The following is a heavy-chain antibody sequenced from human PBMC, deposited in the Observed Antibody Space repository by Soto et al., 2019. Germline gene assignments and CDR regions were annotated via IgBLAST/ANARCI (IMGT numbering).Heavy chain of an antibody. CDR2: IYYNGNT. V-gene: IGHV4-59*11. J-gene: IGHJ4*02. Sequence: QVQLQESGPGLVKPSETLSLPCSVSGGSISNHYWCWIRQPHGKGLEWIGYIYYNGNTNYNPSLKCRVTVSVDTSRNQISLKVTTVPAADTAVYYCTRANWSSEYWGQGTLVTVSS. D-gene: IGHD7-27*01. CDR3: TRANWSSEY. CDR1: GGSISNHY.